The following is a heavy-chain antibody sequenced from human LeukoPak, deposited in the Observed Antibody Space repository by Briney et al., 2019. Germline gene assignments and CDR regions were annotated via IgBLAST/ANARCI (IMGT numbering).Heavy chain of an antibody. D-gene: IGHD6-19*01. J-gene: IGHJ6*03. CDR3: ARTVAGAYYYYYYIDV. Sequence: GGSLRLSCAASGFTFSDYYMSWIRQAPGKGLEWVSYISISGSTINYADSVKGRFTISRDNAKNSLYLQMSSLRAEDTAVYYCARTVAGAYYYYYYIDVCGKGTTVTVSS. CDR1: GFTFSDYY. CDR2: ISISGSTI. V-gene: IGHV3-11*04.